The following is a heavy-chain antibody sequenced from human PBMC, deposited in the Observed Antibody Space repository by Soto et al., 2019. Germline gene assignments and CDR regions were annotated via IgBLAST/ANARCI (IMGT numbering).Heavy chain of an antibody. CDR2: ISAYNGNT. CDR3: ARDRTRWDSSGYAY. Sequence: ASVKVSCKASGYTFTGYGISWVRQAPGQGLEWMGWISAYNGNTNYAQKLQGRVTMTTDTSTSTAYMELRSLRSDDTAVYYCARDRTRWDSSGYAYWGQGTLVTVSS. J-gene: IGHJ4*02. CDR1: GYTFTGYG. V-gene: IGHV1-18*04. D-gene: IGHD3-22*01.